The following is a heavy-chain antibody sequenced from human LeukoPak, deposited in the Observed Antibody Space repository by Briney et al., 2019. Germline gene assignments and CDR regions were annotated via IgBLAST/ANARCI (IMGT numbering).Heavy chain of an antibody. V-gene: IGHV3-64*01. CDR1: GFTFSDYV. J-gene: IGHJ4*02. Sequence: GGSLRLSCAASGFTFSDYVMHWVRQAPGKGLEYVSGISFNGDNAYYANSVKGRFTISRDNSKNTLYLQMDSLRAEDMAVYYCARSTGYCSGGSGYSDYGGQGTLVTVSS. CDR3: ARSTGYCSGGSGYSDY. CDR2: ISFNGDNA. D-gene: IGHD2-15*01.